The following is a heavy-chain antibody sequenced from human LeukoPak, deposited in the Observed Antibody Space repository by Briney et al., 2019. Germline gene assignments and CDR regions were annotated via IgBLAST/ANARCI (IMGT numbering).Heavy chain of an antibody. J-gene: IGHJ4*02. CDR3: AKQDPAAGSDY. CDR2: IYYSGNT. Sequence: KSSETLSLTCTVSGGSISSYYWSWIRQPPGEGLEWIGYIYYSGNTNYNPALKSRVTISVDTSKNQFSLRLKSVTAADTAVYYCAKQDPAAGSDYWGQGTLVIVSS. V-gene: IGHV4-59*08. CDR1: GGSISSYY. D-gene: IGHD6-13*01.